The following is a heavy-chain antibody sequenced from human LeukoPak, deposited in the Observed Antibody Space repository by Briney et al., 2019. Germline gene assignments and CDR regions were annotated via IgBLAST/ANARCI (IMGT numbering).Heavy chain of an antibody. CDR3: ARDPSSSGYYYYMDV. J-gene: IGHJ6*03. CDR1: GGSISSGGYY. Sequence: PSQTLSLTCTVSGGSISSGGYYWSWIRQPPGKGLEWIGYIYHSGSTYYNPSLKSRVTISVDTSKNQFSLKLSSVTAADTAVYYCARDPSSSGYYYYMDVWGKGTTVTVSS. D-gene: IGHD6-13*01. V-gene: IGHV4-30-2*01. CDR2: IYHSGST.